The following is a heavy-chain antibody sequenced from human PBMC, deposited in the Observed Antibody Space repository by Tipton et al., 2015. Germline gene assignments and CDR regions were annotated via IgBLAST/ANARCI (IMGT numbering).Heavy chain of an antibody. Sequence: SLRLSCEAPGFTFSGFWMHWVRQAPGMGLEWVSRISNDGKITSYGNSVKGRFTISRDNARNTVNLQMDSLRVDDTAVYYCSRGGGMNAVPGGLDVWGQGTTVTVSS. J-gene: IGHJ6*02. V-gene: IGHV3-74*01. CDR2: ISNDGKIT. CDR1: GFTFSGFW. CDR3: SRGGGMNAVPGGLDV. D-gene: IGHD6-13*01.